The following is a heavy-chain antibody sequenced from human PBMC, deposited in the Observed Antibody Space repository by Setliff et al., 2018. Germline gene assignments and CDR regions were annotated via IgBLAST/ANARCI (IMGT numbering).Heavy chain of an antibody. D-gene: IGHD1-26*01. Sequence: ASVKVSCKASGYAFTSYGISWVRQATGQGLEWMGWMNPNSGNPGYAQKFQGRVTITRNTSISTAYMELSSLRSEDTAVYYCARVKVIVGATPRTYYMDVWGKGTTVTVS. J-gene: IGHJ6*03. CDR2: MNPNSGNP. CDR3: ARVKVIVGATPRTYYMDV. CDR1: GYAFTSYG. V-gene: IGHV1-8*03.